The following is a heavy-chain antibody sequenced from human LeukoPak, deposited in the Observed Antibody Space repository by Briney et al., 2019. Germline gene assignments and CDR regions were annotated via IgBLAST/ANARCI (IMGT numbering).Heavy chain of an antibody. CDR3: ARLQSSGGYDLFDY. CDR2: INPNSGGT. V-gene: IGHV1-2*02. J-gene: IGHJ4*02. CDR1: GYTFTSYG. Sequence: ASVKVSCKASGYTFTSYGISWVRQAPGQGLEWMGWINPNSGGTNYAQKFQGRVTMTRDTSISTAYMELSRLRSDDTAVYYCARLQSSGGYDLFDYWGQGTLVTVSS. D-gene: IGHD5-12*01.